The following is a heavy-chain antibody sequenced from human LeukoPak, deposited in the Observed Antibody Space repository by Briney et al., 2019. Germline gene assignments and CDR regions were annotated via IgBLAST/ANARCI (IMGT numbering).Heavy chain of an antibody. D-gene: IGHD2-2*01. CDR2: INPSGGST. CDR3: ARQLETTSWFDY. V-gene: IGHV1-46*01. CDR1: GYTFTSYY. Sequence: ASVKVSCKASGYTFTSYYMHWVRQPPGQGLEWMGIINPSGGSTSYAQKFPGRVTMTRDTSTSTVYMELSSLRTDDTAIYYCARQLETTSWFDYWGQGTLVIVSS. J-gene: IGHJ4*02.